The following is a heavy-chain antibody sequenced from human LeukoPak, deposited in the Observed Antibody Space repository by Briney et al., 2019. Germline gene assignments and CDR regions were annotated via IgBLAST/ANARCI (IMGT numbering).Heavy chain of an antibody. Sequence: SETLSLTCTVSGGSISSYYWSWIRQPAGKGLEWIGRIYTSGSTNYNPSLKSRVTMSVDTSKNQFSLKLSSVTAADTAVYYCARLADCLGSSCYAGYFYYYYYMDVWGRGTTVTVSS. J-gene: IGHJ6*03. CDR3: ARLADCLGSSCYAGYFYYYYYMDV. D-gene: IGHD2-2*01. CDR2: IYTSGST. CDR1: GGSISSYY. V-gene: IGHV4-4*07.